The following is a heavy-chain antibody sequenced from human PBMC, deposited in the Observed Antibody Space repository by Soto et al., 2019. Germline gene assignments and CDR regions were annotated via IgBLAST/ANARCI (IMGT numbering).Heavy chain of an antibody. Sequence: QVQLQESGPGLVKPSETLSLTCTVSGGSISSYYWSWIRQPPGKGLEWIGYIYYSGSTNYNPSLKSRVTISVDTSKNQFSLKLSSVTAADTAVYYCARDRPEHYDILTGVDAFDIWGQGTMVTVSS. J-gene: IGHJ3*02. V-gene: IGHV4-59*01. CDR2: IYYSGST. D-gene: IGHD3-9*01. CDR3: ARDRPEHYDILTGVDAFDI. CDR1: GGSISSYY.